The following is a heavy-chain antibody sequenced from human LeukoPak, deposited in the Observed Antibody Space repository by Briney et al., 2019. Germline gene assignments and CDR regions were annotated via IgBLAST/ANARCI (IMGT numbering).Heavy chain of an antibody. Sequence: GASVKVSCKASGYTFTGYSLHWVRQAPGQGLEWMGWINPNSGATNYAQKFQGRVTMTRDTSTSTVYMELSSLRSEDTALYYCARDSCGGGRCYYFDSWGQGTLVTVSS. CDR1: GYTFTGYS. D-gene: IGHD2-15*01. V-gene: IGHV1-2*02. J-gene: IGHJ4*02. CDR2: INPNSGAT. CDR3: ARDSCGGGRCYYFDS.